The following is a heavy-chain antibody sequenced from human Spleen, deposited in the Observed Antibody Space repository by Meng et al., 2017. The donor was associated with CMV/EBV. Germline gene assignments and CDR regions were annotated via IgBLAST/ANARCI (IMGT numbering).Heavy chain of an antibody. J-gene: IGHJ4*02. CDR3: ARSRAYSPLDS. D-gene: IGHD3-16*01. V-gene: IGHV3-72*01. CDR1: GFIFSDHY. Sequence: AAPGFIFSDHYMDWVRQAPGKGLQWVGRIRNKLKSYSTKYAASVNGRFTISRDDSKNSLYLQMNGLESDDTAVYFCARSRAYSPLDSWGQGTLVTVSS. CDR2: IRNKLKSYST.